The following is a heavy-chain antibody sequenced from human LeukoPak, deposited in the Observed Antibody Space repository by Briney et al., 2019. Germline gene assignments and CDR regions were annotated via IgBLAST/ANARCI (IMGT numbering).Heavy chain of an antibody. Sequence: PGASVKVSCKASGGTFSSYAISWVRQAPGQGLEWMGGIIPIFGTANYAQKSQGRVTITADKSTSTAYMELSSLRSEDTAVYYCARDFYDFWSGYLKDVNAFDIWGQGTMVTVSS. V-gene: IGHV1-69*06. J-gene: IGHJ3*02. CDR3: ARDFYDFWSGYLKDVNAFDI. CDR1: GGTFSSYA. CDR2: IIPIFGTA. D-gene: IGHD3-3*01.